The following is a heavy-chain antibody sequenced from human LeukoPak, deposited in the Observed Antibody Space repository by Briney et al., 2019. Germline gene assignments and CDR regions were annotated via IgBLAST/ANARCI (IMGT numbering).Heavy chain of an antibody. CDR3: TTVTFCGGESSCVFDY. V-gene: IGHV3-21*01. CDR2: ISSSSSYI. J-gene: IGHJ4*02. CDR1: GFTFSSYS. D-gene: IGHD2-21*01. Sequence: GGSLRLSCAASGFTFSSYSMNWVRQAPGKGLEWVSSISSSSSYIYYADSVKGRFTISRDNAKNSLYLQMNSLRAEDTAVYYCTTVTFCGGESSCVFDYWGQGTLVTVSS.